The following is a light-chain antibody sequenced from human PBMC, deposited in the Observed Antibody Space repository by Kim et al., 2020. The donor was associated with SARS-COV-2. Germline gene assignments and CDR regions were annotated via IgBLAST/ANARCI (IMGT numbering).Light chain of an antibody. J-gene: IGLJ2*01. CDR3: QSYNRDNVI. CDR2: EDD. CDR1: RGSIDDNY. V-gene: IGLV6-57*03. Sequence: TTITISCTRSRGSIDDNYVQWYQQRPGGVPTTVIYEDDQRPSGVSDRFSGSIDNSSNSASLTISGLRTEDEADYYCQSYNRDNVIFGGGTQLTVL.